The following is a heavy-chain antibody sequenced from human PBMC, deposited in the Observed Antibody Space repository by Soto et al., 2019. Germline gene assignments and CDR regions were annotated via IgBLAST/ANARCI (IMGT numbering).Heavy chain of an antibody. V-gene: IGHV4-30-2*01. Sequence: QVQLQESGSGLVKPSQTLVLTCTVSGDSISRDGSSWSWLRQPPGKGLEWIGYIYHSGATYYNPSLKSRVTTSVDKSKNQFSLSLASVTAADTAVYYSAREMSYYFDSWGHGTLVIVSS. CDR2: IYHSGAT. J-gene: IGHJ4*01. CDR1: GDSISRDGSS. CDR3: AREMSYYFDS.